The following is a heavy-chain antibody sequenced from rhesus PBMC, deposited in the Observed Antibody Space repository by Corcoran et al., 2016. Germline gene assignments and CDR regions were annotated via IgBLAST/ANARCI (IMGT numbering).Heavy chain of an antibody. V-gene: IGHV4-73*01. CDR1: GGSISGAYY. Sequence: QVILRQWGERLVKPSETLSLACAVYGGSISGAYYWSWLRPAPGKGLEWIGNIDGDSAATNYNPSLKNRVTMSRDTYKNHFFRSLTSVTAADTAMYFCARDEIGKHFKFWGQGALVAVSS. CDR3: ARDEIGKHFKF. D-gene: IGHD4-35*01. J-gene: IGHJ1*01. CDR2: IDGDSAAT.